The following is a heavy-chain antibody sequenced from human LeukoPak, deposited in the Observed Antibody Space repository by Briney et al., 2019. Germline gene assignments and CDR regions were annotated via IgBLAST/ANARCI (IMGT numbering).Heavy chain of an antibody. Sequence: GASVKVSCKASGYTFTNYYMHWVRQAPGQGLEWMGGIIPIFGTANYAQKFQGRVTITADESTSTAYMELSSLRSEDTAVYYCARADYYDSSGFRFGHDAFDIWGQGTMVTVSS. D-gene: IGHD3-22*01. CDR1: GYTFTNYY. V-gene: IGHV1-69*13. J-gene: IGHJ3*02. CDR3: ARADYYDSSGFRFGHDAFDI. CDR2: IIPIFGTA.